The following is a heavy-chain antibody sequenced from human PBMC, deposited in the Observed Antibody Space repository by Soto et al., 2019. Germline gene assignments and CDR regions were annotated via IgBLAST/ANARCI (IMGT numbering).Heavy chain of an antibody. J-gene: IGHJ4*02. D-gene: IGHD3-22*01. CDR2: IYYSGST. CDR3: ARRQFYYDSSGYLPFDY. Sequence: QLQLQESGPGLVKPSETLSLTCTVSGGSISSSSYYWGWIRQPPGKGLEWIGSIYYSGSTYYNPSLKSRVTISVDTSKNQFSLKLSSVTAADTAVYYCARRQFYYDSSGYLPFDYWGQGTLVTVSS. V-gene: IGHV4-39*01. CDR1: GGSISSSSYY.